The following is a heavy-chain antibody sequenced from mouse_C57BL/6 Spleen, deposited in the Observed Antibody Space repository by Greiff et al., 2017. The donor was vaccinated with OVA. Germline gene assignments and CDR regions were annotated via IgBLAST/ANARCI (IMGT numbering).Heavy chain of an antibody. CDR3: ARETITTVVAGDY. CDR1: GYTFTSYW. Sequence: VKLVESGAELAKPGASVKLSCKASGYTFTSYWMHWVKQRPGQGLEWIGYINPSSGYTKYNQKFKDKATLTADKSSSTAYMQLSSLTYEDSAVYHCARETITTVVAGDYWGQGTTLTVSS. V-gene: IGHV1-7*01. D-gene: IGHD1-1*01. J-gene: IGHJ2*01. CDR2: INPSSGYT.